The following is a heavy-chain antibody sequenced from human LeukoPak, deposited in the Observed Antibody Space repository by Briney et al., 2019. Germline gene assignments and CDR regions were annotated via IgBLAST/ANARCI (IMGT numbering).Heavy chain of an antibody. Sequence: ASVKVSCKPSGYTFTGYYLHWVRQAPGQGLEWMGWINPNTGATIYAEKFQGRVTMTRDTSIDTAYMEMRSLRSDDTAVYYCGXXRXGSGWPXPXXFXXWXQGXLITVSS. J-gene: IGHJ4*02. V-gene: IGHV1-2*02. D-gene: IGHD6-19*01. CDR1: GYTFTGYY. CDR2: INPNTGAT. CDR3: GXXRXGSGWPXPXXFXX.